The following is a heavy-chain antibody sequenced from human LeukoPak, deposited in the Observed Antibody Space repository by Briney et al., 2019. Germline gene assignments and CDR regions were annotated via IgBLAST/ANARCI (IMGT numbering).Heavy chain of an antibody. D-gene: IGHD3-9*01. CDR1: GFTFSSYA. CDR2: ISGSGGST. J-gene: IGHJ4*02. Sequence: GGSLRLSCAASGFTFSSYAMSWVRQAPGKGLEWVSAISGSGGSTYYADSVKGRFTISRDNSKNTLYLQMNSLRAEDTAVYYCAAYYYDILTGYFDYWGQGILVTVSS. V-gene: IGHV3-23*01. CDR3: AAYYYDILTGYFDY.